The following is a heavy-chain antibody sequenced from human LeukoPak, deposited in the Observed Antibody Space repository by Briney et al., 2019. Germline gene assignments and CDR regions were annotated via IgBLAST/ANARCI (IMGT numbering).Heavy chain of an antibody. V-gene: IGHV3-23*01. CDR1: GFTFSSYA. CDR2: ISGSDGYT. CDR3: AKDIGVRNTEGLLGW. J-gene: IGHJ4*02. Sequence: PGGSLRLSCGASGFTFSSYAMSWVRQAPGKGLEWVSGISGSDGYTYYADSVKGRFTISRDNSKNTLYLQMNSLRAEDTAVYYCAKDIGVRNTEGLLGWWGQGTLVTVSS. D-gene: IGHD3-3*01.